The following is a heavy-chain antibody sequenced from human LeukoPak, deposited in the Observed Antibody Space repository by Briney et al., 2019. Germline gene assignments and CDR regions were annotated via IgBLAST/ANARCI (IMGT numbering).Heavy chain of an antibody. J-gene: IGHJ4*02. Sequence: PGGSLRLSCAASGFTFSSYAMHWVRQAPGKGLEWVAIISYDGSNRYYADSVKGRFTISRDNSKNTLYLQVNSLRTEDTAVYFCAREGSSSSFDYWGQGTLVTVSS. CDR1: GFTFSSYA. CDR3: AREGSSSSFDY. D-gene: IGHD6-13*01. CDR2: ISYDGSNR. V-gene: IGHV3-30-3*01.